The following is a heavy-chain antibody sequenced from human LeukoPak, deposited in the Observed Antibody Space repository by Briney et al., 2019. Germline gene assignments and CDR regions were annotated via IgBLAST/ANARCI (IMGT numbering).Heavy chain of an antibody. CDR2: ISAYNGNT. V-gene: IGHV1-18*01. CDR1: GYTFTSYG. D-gene: IGHD3-3*01. CDR3: ARESRFLESGYYYYYMDV. Sequence: ASVKVSCKASGYTFTSYGISWVRQAPGQGLEWMGWISAYNGNTNYAQKLQGRVTMTTDTSTSTAYMELRCLRSDDTAVYYCARESRFLESGYYYYYMDVWGKGTTVTVSS. J-gene: IGHJ6*03.